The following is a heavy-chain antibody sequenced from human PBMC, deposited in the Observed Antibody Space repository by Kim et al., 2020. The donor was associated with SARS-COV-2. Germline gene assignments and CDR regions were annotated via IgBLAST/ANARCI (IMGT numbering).Heavy chain of an antibody. CDR2: MSPGNGNT. J-gene: IGHJ4*02. CDR3: SRGAAISGGI. D-gene: IGHD3-16*01. CDR1: GYTFTSHD. V-gene: IGHV1-8*01. Sequence: ASVKVSCKASGYTFTSHDINWVRQAPGQGFEWMGWMSPGNGNTAYARKFQGRVTMTRDTSIETAFMELSSLTFEDTAVYYCSRGAAISGGIWGQGTLITVSS.